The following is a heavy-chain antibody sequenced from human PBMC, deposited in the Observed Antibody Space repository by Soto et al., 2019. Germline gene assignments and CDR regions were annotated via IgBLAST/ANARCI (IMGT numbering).Heavy chain of an antibody. CDR2: INPSGGST. CDR3: ARARITMVRGVIIPFDP. CDR1: GYTFTSYY. V-gene: IGHV1-46*03. J-gene: IGHJ5*02. D-gene: IGHD3-10*01. Sequence: GASVKVSCKASGYTFTSYYMHWVRQAPRQGLEWMGIINPSGGSTSYAQKFQGRVTMTRDTSTSTVYMELSSLRSEDTAVYYCARARITMVRGVIIPFDPWGQGTLVTVSS.